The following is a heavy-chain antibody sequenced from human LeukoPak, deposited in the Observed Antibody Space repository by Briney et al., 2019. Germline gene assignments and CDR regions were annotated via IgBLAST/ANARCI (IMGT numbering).Heavy chain of an antibody. Sequence: SETLSLTCTVSGGSISSYYWSWIRQPAGKGLEWIGRIYTSGSTNYNPSLKSRVTMSVDTSKNQFSLKLSSVTAADTAVYYCAKGRTGYSSSSFRDWGQGTLVTVSS. CDR3: AKGRTGYSSSSFRD. CDR1: GGSISSYY. CDR2: IYTSGST. V-gene: IGHV4-4*07. J-gene: IGHJ4*02. D-gene: IGHD6-13*01.